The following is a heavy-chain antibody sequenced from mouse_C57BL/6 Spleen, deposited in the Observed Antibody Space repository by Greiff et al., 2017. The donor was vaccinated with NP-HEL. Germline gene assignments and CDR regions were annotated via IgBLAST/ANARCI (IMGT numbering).Heavy chain of an antibody. CDR1: GYTFTSYW. V-gene: IGHV1-55*01. D-gene: IGHD1-1*01. J-gene: IGHJ2*01. CDR3: ARGELGSSLDY. CDR2: IYPGSGST. Sequence: VQLQQPGAELVKPGASVMMSCKASGYTFTSYWITWVKQRPGQGLEWIGDIYPGSGSTNYNEKFKSKATLTVDTSSSTAYMQLSSLTSEDSAVYYCARGELGSSLDYWGQGTTLTVSS.